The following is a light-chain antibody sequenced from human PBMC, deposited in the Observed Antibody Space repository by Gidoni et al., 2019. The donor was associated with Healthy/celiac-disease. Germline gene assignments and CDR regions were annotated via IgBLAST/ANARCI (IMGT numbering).Light chain of an antibody. V-gene: IGKV4-1*01. CDR3: QQYYSTPLT. Sequence: DIVMTQSPDSLAVSLGERATINCKSSQSVLYSSNNKNYLACYQQKPGQPPKLLIYWASTRESGVPDRFSGSGSGTDFTLTISRLQAEDVAVYYCQQYYSTPLTFGPGTKVDIK. J-gene: IGKJ3*01. CDR2: WAS. CDR1: QSVLYSSNNKNY.